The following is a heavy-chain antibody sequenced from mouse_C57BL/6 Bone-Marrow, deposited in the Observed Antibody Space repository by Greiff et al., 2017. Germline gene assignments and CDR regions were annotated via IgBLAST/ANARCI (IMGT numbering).Heavy chain of an antibody. V-gene: IGHV7-3*01. CDR1: GFTFTDYY. CDR3: ARYTYYAMDY. CDR2: IRNKANGYTT. J-gene: IGHJ4*01. Sequence: EVNVVESGGGLVQPGGSLSLSCAASGFTFTDYYMSWVRQPPGKALEWLGFIRNKANGYTTEYSASVKGRFTISRDNSQSILYLQMNALRAEDSATYYGARYTYYAMDYWGQGTSVTVSS.